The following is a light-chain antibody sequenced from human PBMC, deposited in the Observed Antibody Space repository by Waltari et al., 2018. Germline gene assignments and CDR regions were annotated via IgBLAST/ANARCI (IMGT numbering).Light chain of an antibody. J-gene: IGKJ4*01. CDR3: QEYDSLPVT. CDR2: KAS. Sequence: DIQMTQSPSTLSASVGDRITITCRTSQSVKNNLAWYQHKPGKAPKVLIHKASRLEGGVPSRFSGSGYGTEFTLTISSLQPDDFATYYCQEYDSLPVTFGGGTRVEIK. CDR1: QSVKNN. V-gene: IGKV1-5*03.